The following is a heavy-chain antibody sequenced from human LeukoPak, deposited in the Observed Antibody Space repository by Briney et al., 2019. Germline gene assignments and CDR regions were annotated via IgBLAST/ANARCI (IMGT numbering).Heavy chain of an antibody. CDR1: GFTVSSNY. J-gene: IGHJ4*02. D-gene: IGHD2-2*01. CDR3: AKGAVPAATAYYFDY. Sequence: GGSLRLSCAASGFTVSSNYMSWVRQAPGKGLEWVSAISGSGGSTYYADSVKGRFTISRDNSKNTLYLQMNSLRAEDTAVYYCAKGAVPAATAYYFDYWGQGTLVTVSS. V-gene: IGHV3-23*01. CDR2: ISGSGGST.